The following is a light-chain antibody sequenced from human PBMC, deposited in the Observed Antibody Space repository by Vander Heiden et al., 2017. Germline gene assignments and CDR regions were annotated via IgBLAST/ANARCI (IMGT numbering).Light chain of an antibody. CDR1: QPINSY. V-gene: IGKV1-39*01. CDR2: ATS. J-gene: IGKJ1*01. Sequence: DIQMTQSPSSLSASVGDRVTITCRASQPINSYLNWYQEKPGKAPNLLIYATSTLQSGVTSRFSGSGSGPDFTLTIRSVQPEDFATYFCQQSYSVPWTFGQGTKVEIK. CDR3: QQSYSVPWT.